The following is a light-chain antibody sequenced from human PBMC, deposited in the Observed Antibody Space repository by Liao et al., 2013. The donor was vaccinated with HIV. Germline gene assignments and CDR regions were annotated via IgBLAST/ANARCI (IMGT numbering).Light chain of an antibody. CDR2: QDS. Sequence: SYELTQPPSLSVAPGKTARITCGGKNIGSKSVHWYQQKPGQSPVLVIHQDSKRPSGIPERFSGSNSGNTATLTISGTQAMDEADYYCQAWDSNTVVFGGGTKLTVL. J-gene: IGLJ2*01. CDR3: QAWDSNTVV. CDR1: NIGSKS. V-gene: IGLV3-21*01.